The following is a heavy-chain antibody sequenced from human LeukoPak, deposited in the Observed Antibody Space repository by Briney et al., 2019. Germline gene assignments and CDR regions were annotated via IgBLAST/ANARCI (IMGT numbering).Heavy chain of an antibody. CDR2: IYFGGRD. CDR3: ARHASYDSFDH. CDR1: AVSISSSSYD. V-gene: IGHV4-39*01. D-gene: IGHD1-26*01. J-gene: IGHJ4*02. Sequence: PSETLSLTGTGSAVSISSSSYDRPWLRQPPGKEREWSGSIYFGGRDYYKPFLKSGITISIESSNNQFFVMVSSVTAADTAVYYCARHASYDSFDHWGQGALITVSS.